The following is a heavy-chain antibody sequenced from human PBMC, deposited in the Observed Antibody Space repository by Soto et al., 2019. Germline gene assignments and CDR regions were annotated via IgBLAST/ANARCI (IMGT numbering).Heavy chain of an antibody. Sequence: QVQLQESGPGLVKPSQTLSLTCTVSGGSISSGDYYWSWIRQPPGKGLEWIGYIYFNGSTYYNPSLKSRVTISVDTSKNQFSLKLNSVTAADTAVYYCARERFLEWLELLYGMDVWGQGTTVTVSS. V-gene: IGHV4-30-4*01. CDR3: ARERFLEWLELLYGMDV. J-gene: IGHJ6*02. CDR1: GGSISSGDYY. D-gene: IGHD3-3*01. CDR2: IYFNGST.